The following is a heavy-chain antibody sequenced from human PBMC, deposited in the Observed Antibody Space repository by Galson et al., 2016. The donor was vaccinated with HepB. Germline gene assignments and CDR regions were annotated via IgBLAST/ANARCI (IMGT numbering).Heavy chain of an antibody. D-gene: IGHD6-19*01. CDR3: VQSGDYYQYYGMDV. CDR1: GLTFSDYW. V-gene: IGHV3-74*01. Sequence: SLRLSCAASGLTFSDYWIHWVRHGPGKGLVWVSGTNSDGTSTTYADSVKGRFTVSGDNGKNTKYLQMNSLRVEDTGVYYFVQSGDYYQYYGMDVWGQGTTVTVSS. CDR2: TNSDGTST. J-gene: IGHJ6*02.